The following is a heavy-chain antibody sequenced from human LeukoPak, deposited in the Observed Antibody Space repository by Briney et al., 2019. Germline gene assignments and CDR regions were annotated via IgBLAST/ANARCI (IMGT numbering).Heavy chain of an antibody. V-gene: IGHV3-7*01. J-gene: IGHJ5*02. CDR1: GFTFSSYA. D-gene: IGHD5-18*01. CDR2: IKQDGSEK. CDR3: ARERGYSYGINWFDP. Sequence: QPGGSLRLSCAVSGFTFSSYAMSWVRQAPGKGLEWVANIKQDGSEKYYVDSVKGRFTISRDNAKNSLYLQMNSLRAEDTAVYYCARERGYSYGINWFDPWGQGTLVTVSS.